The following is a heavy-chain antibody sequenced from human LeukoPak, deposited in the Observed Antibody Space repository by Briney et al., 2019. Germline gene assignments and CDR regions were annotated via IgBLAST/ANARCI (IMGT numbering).Heavy chain of an antibody. D-gene: IGHD3/OR15-3a*01. CDR1: GDSVSSNSAA. Sequence: PSQTLSLTCAISGDSVSSNSAAWNWIRQSPSRGLEWLGRTYYRSKWYNDYAVSVKSRITINPDTSKNQFSLQLNSVTPEDTAVYYCARAGRDDLYYYYGLDVWGQGTTVTVSS. J-gene: IGHJ6*02. CDR2: TYYRSKWYN. V-gene: IGHV6-1*01. CDR3: ARAGRDDLYYYYGLDV.